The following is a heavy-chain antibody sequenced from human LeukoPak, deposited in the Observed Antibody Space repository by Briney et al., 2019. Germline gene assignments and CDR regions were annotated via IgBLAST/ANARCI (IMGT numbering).Heavy chain of an antibody. Sequence: ASVKVSCKVSGYTLTELSMHWVRQAPGKGLEWMGVFDPEDGETIYAQKFQGRGTMTEYTSKYTAYLELRSMRSEDTAVYYCASVLYGSGSSYFVYWRQGTLVTVSS. CDR1: GYTLTELS. J-gene: IGHJ4*02. V-gene: IGHV1-24*01. CDR2: FDPEDGET. CDR3: ASVLYGSGSSYFVY. D-gene: IGHD3-10*01.